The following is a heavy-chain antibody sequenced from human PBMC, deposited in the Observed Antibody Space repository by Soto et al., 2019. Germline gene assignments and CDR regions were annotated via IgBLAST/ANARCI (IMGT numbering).Heavy chain of an antibody. CDR3: ARHYYDSSAYHFVGLDY. D-gene: IGHD3-22*01. CDR1: GDSITNGNYY. V-gene: IGHV4-30-4*01. J-gene: IGHJ4*02. Sequence: SETLSLTCTVSGDSITNGNYYWSWIRQPPGKGLEWIGYIYYSGSTYSNPSLNGRLTMSVDTSKNQFSLKLSSVTAADTALYYCARHYYDSSAYHFVGLDYWGQGALATVSS. CDR2: IYYSGST.